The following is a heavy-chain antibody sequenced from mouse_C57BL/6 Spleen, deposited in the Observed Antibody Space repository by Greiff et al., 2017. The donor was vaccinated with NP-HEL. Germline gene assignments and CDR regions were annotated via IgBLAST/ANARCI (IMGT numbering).Heavy chain of an antibody. J-gene: IGHJ4*01. CDR1: GFTFSNYW. V-gene: IGHV6-3*01. CDR2: IRLKSDNYAT. D-gene: IGHD2-4*01. CDR3: TVDYDGSMDC. Sequence: EVQLQQSGGGLVQPGGSMKLSCVASGFTFSNYWMNWVRQSPEKGLEWVAQIRLKSDNYATHYAESVKGRFTISRDDSKSRVYLEMDNLRGEATGICYCTVDYDGSMDCGGQGTTVTVSS.